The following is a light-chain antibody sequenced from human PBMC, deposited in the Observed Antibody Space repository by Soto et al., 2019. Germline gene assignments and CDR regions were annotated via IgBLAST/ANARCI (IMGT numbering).Light chain of an antibody. J-gene: IGKJ5*01. CDR3: QQYGSSPIT. V-gene: IGKV3-20*01. CDR1: QSVNSSY. CDR2: GAY. Sequence: EIVLTQSPGTLSLSPGERATISCRASQSVNSSYLAWYQQKPSQAPRLLIYGAYRRATDIPDKFSGSGSRTVFSLTISRLEPEDFAVYYCQQYGSSPITFGQGTRLEIK.